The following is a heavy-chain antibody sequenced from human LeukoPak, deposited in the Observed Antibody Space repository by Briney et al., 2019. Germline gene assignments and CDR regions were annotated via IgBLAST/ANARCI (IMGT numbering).Heavy chain of an antibody. CDR3: AKRIQYSSSSAYFDY. D-gene: IGHD6-6*01. V-gene: IGHV3-23*01. CDR1: GFTFSNYG. Sequence: GGSLRLSCAASGFTFSNYGMNWVRQAPGKGLEWVSSISGSAGSTFYADSVKGRFTISRDNSKNTLYLQMNSLRAGDTAIYYCAKRIQYSSSSAYFDYWGQGTLVTVSS. CDR2: ISGSAGST. J-gene: IGHJ4*02.